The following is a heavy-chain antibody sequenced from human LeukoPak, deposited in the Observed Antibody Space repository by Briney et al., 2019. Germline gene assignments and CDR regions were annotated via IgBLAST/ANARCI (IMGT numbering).Heavy chain of an antibody. CDR2: ISGSGGGT. D-gene: IGHD3-9*01. CDR3: ARDFEARWRVPLGYYFDY. Sequence: GRSLRLSCAASGFTFDDYAMHWVRQAPGKGLEWVSAISGSGGGTYYADSVKGRFTISRDNSKNTLYLQMNSLRAEDTAVYYCARDFEARWRVPLGYYFDYWGQGTLVTVSS. J-gene: IGHJ4*02. V-gene: IGHV3-23*01. CDR1: GFTFDDYA.